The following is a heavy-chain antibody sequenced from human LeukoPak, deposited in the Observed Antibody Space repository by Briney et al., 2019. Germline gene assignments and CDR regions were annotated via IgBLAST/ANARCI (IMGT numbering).Heavy chain of an antibody. J-gene: IGHJ4*02. D-gene: IGHD3-3*01. CDR3: VKGRTQTSAYDFWSGYSYYFDY. CDR1: GFTFSGYA. CDR2: ISGSGGST. Sequence: PGGSLRVSCAASGFTFSGYAMSWVRQAPGKGMECVSAISGSGGSTYYADSVKGRFTISRDNSKNTLYLQMNSLRAEDTAVYYCVKGRTQTSAYDFWSGYSYYFDYWGQGTLVTVSS. V-gene: IGHV3-23*01.